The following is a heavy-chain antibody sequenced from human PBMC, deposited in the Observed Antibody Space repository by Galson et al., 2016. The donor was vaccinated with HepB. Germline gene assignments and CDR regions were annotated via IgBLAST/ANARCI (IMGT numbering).Heavy chain of an antibody. J-gene: IGHJ4*02. CDR3: ASTSNKYIYYYFDS. CDR2: IYPGDSDT. D-gene: IGHD1-26*01. CDR1: GYSFTNYW. V-gene: IGHV5-51*01. Sequence: QSGAEVKKPGESLKISCKGSGYSFTNYWIGWVRQMPGKGLEWMGIIYPGDSDTRYSPSFQGQVTISADTSITTAYLQWSSLKASDTAIYYCASTSNKYIYYYFDSWGQGTLVTVSS.